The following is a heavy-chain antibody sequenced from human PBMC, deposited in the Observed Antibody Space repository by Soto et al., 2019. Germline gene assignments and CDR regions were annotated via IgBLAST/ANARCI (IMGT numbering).Heavy chain of an antibody. D-gene: IGHD3-3*01. J-gene: IGHJ4*02. CDR3: ARDLNYDFWSGYYLGYDY. CDR1: GFTFSSYG. V-gene: IGHV3-33*01. Sequence: GGSLRLSCAASGFTFSSYGMHWVRQAPGKGLEWVAVIWYDGSNKYYADSVKGRFTISIDNSKNTLYLQMKSLRAEDTAVYYCARDLNYDFWSGYYLGYDYWGQGTLVTVSS. CDR2: IWYDGSNK.